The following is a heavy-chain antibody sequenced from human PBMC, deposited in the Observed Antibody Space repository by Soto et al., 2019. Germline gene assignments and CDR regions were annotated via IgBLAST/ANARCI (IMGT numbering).Heavy chain of an antibody. CDR1: GFTFSSYA. V-gene: IGHV3-64D*06. CDR3: VKDLRRWELGLYYYGMDV. D-gene: IGHD1-26*01. J-gene: IGHJ6*02. Sequence: LRLSCSASGFTFSSYAMHWVRQAPGKGLEYVSAISSNGGSTYYADSVKGRFTISRDNSKNTLYPQMSSLRAEDTAVYYCVKDLRRWELGLYYYGMDVWGQGTTVTVS. CDR2: ISSNGGST.